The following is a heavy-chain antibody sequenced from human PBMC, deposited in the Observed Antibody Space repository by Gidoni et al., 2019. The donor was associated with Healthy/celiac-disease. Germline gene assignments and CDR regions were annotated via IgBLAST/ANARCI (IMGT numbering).Heavy chain of an antibody. CDR1: GFPFDDYA. D-gene: IGHD2-8*01. CDR2: ISWNSGSI. J-gene: IGHJ4*02. V-gene: IGHV3-9*01. Sequence: EVQLVESGGGLVQPGRSLRLSCAASGFPFDDYAMHWVRQAPGKGLEWVSGISWNSGSIGYADSVKGRFTISRDNAKNSLYLQMNSLRAEDTALYYCAKDTSLVPSTSLDYWGQGTLVTVSS. CDR3: AKDTSLVPSTSLDY.